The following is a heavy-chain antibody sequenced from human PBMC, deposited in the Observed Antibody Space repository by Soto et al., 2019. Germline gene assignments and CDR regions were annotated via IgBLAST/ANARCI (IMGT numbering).Heavy chain of an antibody. CDR2: IYYSGST. V-gene: IGHV4-39*01. Sequence: SETLSLTCTVSGGSISSSSYYWGWIRQPPGKGLEWIGSIYYSGSTYYNPSLKSRVTISVDTSKNQFSLKLSSVTAADTAVYYCARHGSIAAPGTGWFEPWGPGTLVTVSS. CDR3: ARHGSIAAPGTGWFEP. CDR1: GGSISSSSYY. J-gene: IGHJ5*02. D-gene: IGHD6-13*01.